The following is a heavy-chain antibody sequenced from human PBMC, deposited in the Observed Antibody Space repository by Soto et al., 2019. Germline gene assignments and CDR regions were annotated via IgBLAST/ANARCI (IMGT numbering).Heavy chain of an antibody. CDR3: ARRGYCSGGSCFYYYGMDV. D-gene: IGHD2-15*01. Sequence: QVQLQESGPGLVKPSETLSLTCTVSGGSVSSGSYYWSWIRQPPGKGLEWIGYIYYSGSTNYNPSLTSRVTISVDTSKNQFSLKLSSVTAADTAVYYCARRGYCSGGSCFYYYGMDVWGQGTTVTVSS. CDR2: IYYSGST. J-gene: IGHJ6*02. CDR1: GGSVSSGSYY. V-gene: IGHV4-61*01.